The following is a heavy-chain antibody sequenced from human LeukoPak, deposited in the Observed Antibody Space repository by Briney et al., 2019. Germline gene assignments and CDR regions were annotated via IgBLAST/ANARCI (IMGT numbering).Heavy chain of an antibody. Sequence: SETLSLTCAVSGGSISSNNWWSWVRQPPGKGLEWIGEIYHSGGTNYNPSLKSRVTISVDKSKNQFSLKLSSVTAADTAVYYCARGPLLVPAAIRRFDPWGQGTLVTVSS. D-gene: IGHD2-2*02. CDR2: IYHSGGT. CDR1: GGSISSNNW. V-gene: IGHV4-4*02. J-gene: IGHJ5*02. CDR3: ARGPLLVPAAIRRFDP.